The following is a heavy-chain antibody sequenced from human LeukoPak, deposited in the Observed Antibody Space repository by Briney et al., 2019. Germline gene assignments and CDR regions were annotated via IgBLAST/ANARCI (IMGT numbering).Heavy chain of an antibody. Sequence: SETLSLTCTVSGGSISSSSYYWGWIRQPPGKGLEWIGNIYYTGSTYYSPPLKSRDTVSKDTSKNQFSLKLSSVTAADTAVYYRARVKKVDTSIDYWGQGTLVTVSS. CDR2: IYYTGST. CDR1: GGSISSSSYY. V-gene: IGHV4-39*01. CDR3: ARVKKVDTSIDY. J-gene: IGHJ4*02. D-gene: IGHD5-18*01.